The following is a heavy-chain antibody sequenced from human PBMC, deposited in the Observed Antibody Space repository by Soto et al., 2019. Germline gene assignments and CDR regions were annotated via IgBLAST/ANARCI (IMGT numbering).Heavy chain of an antibody. Sequence: LSLTCAASGFTFSSYSMNWVRQAPGKGLEWVSSISSSSSYIYYAASVKGRFTISRDNAKNSLYLQMNSVRAEDTAVYYCAGGEYGSSTSCYTYFDYWGLGTLVTVSS. CDR1: GFTFSSYS. CDR3: AGGEYGSSTSCYTYFDY. V-gene: IGHV3-21*01. J-gene: IGHJ4*02. CDR2: ISSSSSYI. D-gene: IGHD2-2*02.